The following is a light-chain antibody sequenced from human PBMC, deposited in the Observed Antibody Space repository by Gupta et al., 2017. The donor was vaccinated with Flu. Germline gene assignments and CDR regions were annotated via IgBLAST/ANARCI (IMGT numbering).Light chain of an antibody. CDR3: MRGTHPWT. CDR1: QSLVYKNGITY. V-gene: IGKV2-30*01. CDR2: EVS. Sequence: DVVMSQSPLCLSVTLGQAASISCRSSQSLVYKNGITYLTWFQQRPGQSQRRLIYEVSNRDTGVPDSFSGSGSVTVFTLKISRVEAEDVGVYYWMRGTHPWTFGQGTRLEI. J-gene: IGKJ2*01.